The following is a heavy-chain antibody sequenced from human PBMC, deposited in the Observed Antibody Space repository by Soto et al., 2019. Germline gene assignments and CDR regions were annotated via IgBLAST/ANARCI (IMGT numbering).Heavy chain of an antibody. Sequence: QVQLQESGPGLVKPSQTLSLTCTVSGGSISSGGYYWSWIRQHPGKGLEWIGYIYYSGSTYYNPSLKSRVTISVDTSKNQFSLKLSSVTAADTAVYYCASGANYYDSSGYYVGAFDYWGQGTLVTVSS. CDR3: ASGANYYDSSGYYVGAFDY. CDR1: GGSISSGGYY. J-gene: IGHJ4*02. D-gene: IGHD3-22*01. CDR2: IYYSGST. V-gene: IGHV4-31*03.